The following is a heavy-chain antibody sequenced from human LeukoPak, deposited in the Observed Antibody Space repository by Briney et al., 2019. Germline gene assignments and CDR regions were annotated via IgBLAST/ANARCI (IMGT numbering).Heavy chain of an antibody. CDR1: GFTFSSYG. CDR2: ISYDGSNK. V-gene: IGHV3-30*18. CDR3: AKDGAEMATTNFFDY. Sequence: GGSLRLSCAASGFTFSSYGMHWVRQAPGKGLEWVSVISYDGSNKYYADSVKGRFTISRDNSKNTLYLQMNSLRAEDTAVYYCAKDGAEMATTNFFDYWGQGTLVTVSS. J-gene: IGHJ4*02. D-gene: IGHD5-24*01.